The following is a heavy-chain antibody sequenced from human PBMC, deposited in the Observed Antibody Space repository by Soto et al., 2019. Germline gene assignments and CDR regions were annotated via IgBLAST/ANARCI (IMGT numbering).Heavy chain of an antibody. CDR1: GFTFSSYG. CDR3: AREFLREVAANYYYGMDV. CDR2: IWYDGSNK. V-gene: IGHV3-33*01. Sequence: PGGSLRLSCAASGFTFSSYGMHWVRQAPGKGLEWVAVIWYDGSNKYYADSVKGRFTISRDNSKNTLYLQMNSLRAEDTAVYYCAREFLREVAANYYYGMDVWGQGTTVTVSS. D-gene: IGHD6-19*01. J-gene: IGHJ6*02.